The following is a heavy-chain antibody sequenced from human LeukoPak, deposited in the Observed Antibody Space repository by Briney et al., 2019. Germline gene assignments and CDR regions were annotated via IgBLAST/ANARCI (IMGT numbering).Heavy chain of an antibody. CDR3: ARHAITGTTSYNYMDV. D-gene: IGHD1-7*01. CDR2: IYTSGST. CDR1: GGSISSYY. Sequence: PSETLSLTCTVSGGSISSYYWSWIRQPPGKGLEWIGYIYTSGSTNYNPSPKSRVTISVDTSKNQFSLKLSSVTAADTAVYYCARHAITGTTSYNYMDVWGKGTTVTVSS. J-gene: IGHJ6*03. V-gene: IGHV4-4*09.